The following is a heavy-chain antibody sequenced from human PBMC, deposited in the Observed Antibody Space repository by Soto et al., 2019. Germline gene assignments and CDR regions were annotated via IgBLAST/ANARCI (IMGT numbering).Heavy chain of an antibody. CDR2: IYYSGST. CDR1: YGSISSGGYY. V-gene: IGHV4-31*03. CDR3: ARTLEGYYFEY. J-gene: IGHJ4*02. Sequence: SQTLSLTCPVSYGSISSGGYYLSFLRQHPGKGLEWIWYIYYSGSTYYNPSLKSRVTISVDTSKNQFSLKLSSVTAADTAVYYCARTLEGYYFEYWGQGTLVTVSS. D-gene: IGHD3-16*01.